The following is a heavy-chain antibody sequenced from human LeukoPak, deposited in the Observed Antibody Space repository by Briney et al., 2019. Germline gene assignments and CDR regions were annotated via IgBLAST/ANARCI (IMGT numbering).Heavy chain of an antibody. J-gene: IGHJ4*02. CDR3: AKDPRNSSGWYGTYYFDY. CDR1: GFTFSSYG. V-gene: IGHV3-30*02. Sequence: GGSLRLSCAPSGFTFSSYGMHWVRQAPGKGLEWVAFIRYDGSNKYYADSVKGRFTISRDNSKNTLYLQMNSLRAEDTAVYYCAKDPRNSSGWYGTYYFDYWGQGTLVTVPS. CDR2: IRYDGSNK. D-gene: IGHD6-19*01.